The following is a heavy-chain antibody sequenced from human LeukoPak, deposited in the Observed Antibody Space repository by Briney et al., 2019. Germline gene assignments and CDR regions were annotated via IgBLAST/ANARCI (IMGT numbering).Heavy chain of an antibody. D-gene: IGHD2-21*02. Sequence: ASVKVSCKASGGTFSSYAISWVRQAPGQGLEWMGGIIPIFGTANYAQKFQGRVTITADESTSTAYMELSSLRSEDTAVYYCARDSPYCGGDCYFDYWGREPWSPSPQ. V-gene: IGHV1-69*13. J-gene: IGHJ4*02. CDR1: GGTFSSYA. CDR3: ARDSPYCGGDCYFDY. CDR2: IIPIFGTA.